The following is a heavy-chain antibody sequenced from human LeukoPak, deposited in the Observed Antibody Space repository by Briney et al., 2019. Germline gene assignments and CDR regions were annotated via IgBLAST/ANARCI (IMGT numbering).Heavy chain of an antibody. J-gene: IGHJ4*02. CDR3: ARIPRIAARIDY. CDR1: GFTFSSYA. D-gene: IGHD6-13*01. V-gene: IGHV3-23*01. CDR2: ISGSGGST. Sequence: PGGSLRLSCAASGFTFSSYAMSWVRQAPGKGLEWVSAISGSGGSTYYADSVKGRFTISRDNAKNSLYLQMNSLRAEDTAVYYCARIPRIAARIDYWGQGTLVTVSS.